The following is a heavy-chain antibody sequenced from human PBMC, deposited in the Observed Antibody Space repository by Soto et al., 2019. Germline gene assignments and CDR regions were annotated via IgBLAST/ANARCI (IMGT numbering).Heavy chain of an antibody. J-gene: IGHJ3*02. CDR1: GGTFSSYA. V-gene: IGHV1-69*01. CDR3: ASSLVSRWSPHDAFDI. Sequence: QVQLVQSGAEVKKPGSSVKVSCKASGGTFSSYAISWVRQAPGQGLEWMGGIIPIFGTANYAQKFQGRVTITADESTSTAYMELSSLRSEDTAVYYCASSLVSRWSPHDAFDIWGQGTMVTVSS. D-gene: IGHD6-19*01. CDR2: IIPIFGTA.